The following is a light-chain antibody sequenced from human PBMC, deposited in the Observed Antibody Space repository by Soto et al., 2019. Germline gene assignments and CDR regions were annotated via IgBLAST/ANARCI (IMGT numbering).Light chain of an antibody. CDR3: QQYATPPRT. V-gene: IGKV3-20*01. Sequence: EFVLTQSPGTLSLSPGERATLSCRASQSVGNNYLGWFQQKPGQPPRLLIYGASTRATGIPDRFSGDGSGTDFTLTISRLEPEDFAVYYCQQYATPPRTFGQGTKVEIK. CDR2: GAS. J-gene: IGKJ1*01. CDR1: QSVGNNY.